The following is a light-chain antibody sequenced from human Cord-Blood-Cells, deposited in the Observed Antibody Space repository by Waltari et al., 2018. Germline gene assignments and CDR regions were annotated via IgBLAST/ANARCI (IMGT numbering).Light chain of an antibody. CDR1: QSISSY. CDR2: AAS. CDR3: QHSYSTPLT. J-gene: IGKJ5*01. Sequence: DIQMTQAPSSLSASVGDRVTITCRASQSISSYLNWYQQKPGKAPQLLIYAASSLQSGVPSRFSGSASGTDFTLTIISLQPEDFATYYCQHSYSTPLTFGQGTRLEIK. V-gene: IGKV1-39*01.